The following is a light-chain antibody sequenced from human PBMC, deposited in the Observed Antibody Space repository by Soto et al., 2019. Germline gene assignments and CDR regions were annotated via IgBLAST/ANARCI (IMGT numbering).Light chain of an antibody. Sequence: SVLTQSPGTLSLSPGEGATLSCRTSQSISSTYLAWYQQRPGQAPRLLIYAASSRATGIPERFSGSGSGTDFKLSISRLEPEDFAVHYCQLYFGSLYTFGQKTNPEIK. CDR1: QSISSTY. CDR3: QLYFGSLYT. CDR2: AAS. V-gene: IGKV3-20*01. J-gene: IGKJ2*01.